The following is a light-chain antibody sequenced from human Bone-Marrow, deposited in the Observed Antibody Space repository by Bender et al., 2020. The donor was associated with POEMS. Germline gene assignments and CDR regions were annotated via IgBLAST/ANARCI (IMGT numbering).Light chain of an antibody. CDR1: SSNIGNHG. V-gene: IGLV1-36*01. CDR3: SAWDDSLSDWV. J-gene: IGLJ3*02. Sequence: QSVVTQPPSLSEAPRQRVTISCSGSSSNIGNHGVNWYQQLPGEAPKLLIYYDDLLTPGVSDRFSASKAGSSASLAISELQSEDEALYYCSAWDDSLSDWVFGGGTKLTGL. CDR2: YDD.